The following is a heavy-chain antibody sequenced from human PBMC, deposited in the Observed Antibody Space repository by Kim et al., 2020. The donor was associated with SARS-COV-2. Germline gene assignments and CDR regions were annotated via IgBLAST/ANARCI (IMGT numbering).Heavy chain of an antibody. V-gene: IGHV4-34*01. J-gene: IGHJ4*02. Sequence: SETLSLTCAVYGGSFSGYYWSWIRQPPGKGLEWIGEINHSGSTNYNPSLKSRVTISVDTSKNQFSLKLSSVTAADTAVYYCARGVHDSSGYYYRAYYFDYGGQGTLVTVSS. D-gene: IGHD3-22*01. CDR2: INHSGST. CDR3: ARGVHDSSGYYYRAYYFDY. CDR1: GGSFSGYY.